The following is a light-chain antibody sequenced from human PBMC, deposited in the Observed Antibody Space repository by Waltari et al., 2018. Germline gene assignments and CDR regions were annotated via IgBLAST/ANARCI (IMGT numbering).Light chain of an antibody. CDR3: CSFTSSSTWV. CDR2: DVN. J-gene: IGLJ3*02. V-gene: IGLV2-14*03. CDR1: SSDVGVYNY. Sequence: QSVLTQPASVSGSPGQSITISCTGTSSDVGVYNYVSWYQQHPGKAPQLMVYDVNSRPSGVSNRFSGSKSGNTASLTISGLQAEDEADYYCCSFTSSSTWVFGGGTKVTVL.